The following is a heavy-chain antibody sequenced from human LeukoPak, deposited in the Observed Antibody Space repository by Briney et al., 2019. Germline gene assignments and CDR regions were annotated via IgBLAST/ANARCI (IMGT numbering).Heavy chain of an antibody. CDR3: ARPLYGDYVFDY. D-gene: IGHD4-17*01. CDR1: GFTFSSYA. Sequence: GGSLRLSCAASGFTFSSYAMHWVRQAPGKGLEWVAVISYDGSNKYYADSVKGRFTISRDNSKNTLYLQMNSLRAEDTAVYYCARPLYGDYVFDYWGQGTLVTVSS. CDR2: ISYDGSNK. V-gene: IGHV3-30-3*01. J-gene: IGHJ4*02.